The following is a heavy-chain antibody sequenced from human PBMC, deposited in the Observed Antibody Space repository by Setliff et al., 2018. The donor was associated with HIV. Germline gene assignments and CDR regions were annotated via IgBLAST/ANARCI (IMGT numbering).Heavy chain of an antibody. D-gene: IGHD6-19*01. CDR1: GYSISSGYY. V-gene: IGHV4-38-2*02. Sequence: SETLSLTCTVSGYSISSGYYWGWLRQPPGKGLEWIGSIYHSGSTYYNPSLKSQITISVDTSKNQFSLKLSSVTAADTAVYYCARSPPGIAVAGLLDYWGQGTLVTVSS. CDR3: ARSPPGIAVAGLLDY. J-gene: IGHJ4*02. CDR2: IYHSGST.